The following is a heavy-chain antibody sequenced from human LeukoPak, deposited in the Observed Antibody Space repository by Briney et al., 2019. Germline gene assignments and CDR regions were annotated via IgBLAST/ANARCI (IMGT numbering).Heavy chain of an antibody. J-gene: IGHJ3*02. D-gene: IGHD1-14*01. CDR2: INHSGST. Sequence: PSETLSLTCAVYGGSFSGYYWSWIRQPPGKGLEWIGEINHSGSTNYNPSLKRRGTISVDTSKNQFSLKLSSVTAADTAVHYCARGGRTRRGAFDIWGQGTMVTVSS. CDR1: GGSFSGYY. V-gene: IGHV4-34*01. CDR3: ARGGRTRRGAFDI.